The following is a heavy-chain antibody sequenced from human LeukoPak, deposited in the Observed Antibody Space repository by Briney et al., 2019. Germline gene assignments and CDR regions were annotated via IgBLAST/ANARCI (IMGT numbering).Heavy chain of an antibody. Sequence: SETLSLTRTVSGGSINSYYGNWIRQPPGKGLEWIGYIYYSGSTSYNPSLKSRVTISVDTSKNQFSLKLSSVTAADTAVYYCARGHSGRGGIDPWGQGTLVTVSS. CDR1: GGSINSYY. J-gene: IGHJ5*02. V-gene: IGHV4-59*01. CDR3: ARGHSGRGGIDP. D-gene: IGHD3-10*02. CDR2: IYYSGST.